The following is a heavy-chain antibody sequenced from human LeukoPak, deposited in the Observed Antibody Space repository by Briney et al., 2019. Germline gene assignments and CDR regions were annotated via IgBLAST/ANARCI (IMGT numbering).Heavy chain of an antibody. J-gene: IGHJ4*02. Sequence: PGGSLRLSCAASGFTFSSYGMSWVRQAPGKGLEWVSVIHSGGSTYYADSVKGRFTISRDNSKNTLYLQMNSLRAEDTAVYYCARDTSGYDFGEFDYWGQGTLVTVSS. V-gene: IGHV3-53*01. CDR2: IHSGGST. CDR3: ARDTSGYDFGEFDY. CDR1: GFTFSSYG. D-gene: IGHD5-12*01.